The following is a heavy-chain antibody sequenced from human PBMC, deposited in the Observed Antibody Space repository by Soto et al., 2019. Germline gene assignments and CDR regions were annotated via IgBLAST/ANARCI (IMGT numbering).Heavy chain of an antibody. CDR1: AFTFSNYN. J-gene: IGHJ6*02. V-gene: IGHV3-48*02. CDR2: ITSSRSNTI. CDR3: TRRQAYYYGMDV. Sequence: PGGSLRLSCAASAFTFSNYNMNWVRQAPGKGLEWISYITSSRSNTIYYADSVKGRFTISRDNAKNSLYLQMNSLRDEDTAIYYCTRRQAYYYGMDVWGQGTTVTVSS.